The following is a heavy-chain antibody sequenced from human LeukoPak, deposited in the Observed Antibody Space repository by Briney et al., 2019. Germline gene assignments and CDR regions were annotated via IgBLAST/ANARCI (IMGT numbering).Heavy chain of an antibody. CDR3: ARDPIDY. CDR1: GVIFSSYW. CDR2: IRQDGSEK. Sequence: QTGGSLRLSCTASGVIFSSYWMTWVRQAPGKGLEWVANIRQDGSEKNFVDSVKGRFTISRDNAKNSLYLQMNTLTAEDTAVYYCARDPIDYWGQGTLVTVTS. V-gene: IGHV3-7*01. J-gene: IGHJ4*02.